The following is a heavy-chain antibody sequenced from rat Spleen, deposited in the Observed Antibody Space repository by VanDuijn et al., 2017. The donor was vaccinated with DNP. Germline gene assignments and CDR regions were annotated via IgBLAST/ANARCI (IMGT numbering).Heavy chain of an antibody. V-gene: IGHV5S13*01. CDR1: GFTFMNYG. CDR2: VNNGGDKI. Sequence: EVKLVESGGGLVQPGRSLKLSCAASGFTFMNYGMAWVRQAPTKGLEWVAFVNNGGDKIYYRDSVKGRFTLSRDKAKDTQTLQMDNLRSEDTATYYCTRRVYYSGEVRAMDAWGQGTSVTVSS. J-gene: IGHJ4*01. D-gene: IGHD1-1*01. CDR3: TRRVYYSGEVRAMDA.